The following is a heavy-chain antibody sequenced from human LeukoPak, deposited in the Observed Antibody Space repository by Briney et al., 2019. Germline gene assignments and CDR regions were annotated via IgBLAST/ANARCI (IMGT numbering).Heavy chain of an antibody. V-gene: IGHV1-69*06. Sequence: SVKVSCKASGGTFSSYAISWVRQAPGQGLEWMGGIIPIFGTANYAQKFQGRVTITADKSTSTAYMELSSLRSEDTVVYYCARAEAAAHNLIFDYWGQGTLVTVSS. CDR3: ARAEAAAHNLIFDY. CDR1: GGTFSSYA. CDR2: IIPIFGTA. J-gene: IGHJ4*02. D-gene: IGHD6-13*01.